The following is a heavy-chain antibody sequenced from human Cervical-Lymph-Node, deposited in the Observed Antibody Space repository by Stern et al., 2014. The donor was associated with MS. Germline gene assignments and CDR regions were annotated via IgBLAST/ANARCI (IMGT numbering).Heavy chain of an antibody. D-gene: IGHD3-3*01. CDR2: IRSKSNYDAT. CDR3: TRGERRRYYDFWSGFHGLDV. J-gene: IGHJ6*02. V-gene: IGHV3-73*01. Sequence: EVQLVDSGGGLVQPGGSLKLSCAASGFTLSDSALHWVRQAPGQGLGWVGHIRSKSNYDATKYVASVRGRFTISRDDSENTAFLQMDSLKSEDTATYYCTRGERRRYYDFWSGFHGLDVWGQGATVTVSS. CDR1: GFTLSDSA.